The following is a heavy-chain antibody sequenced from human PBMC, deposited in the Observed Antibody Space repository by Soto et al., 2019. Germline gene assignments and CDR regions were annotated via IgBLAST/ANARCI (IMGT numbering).Heavy chain of an antibody. V-gene: IGHV3-30*18. D-gene: IGHD4-17*01. J-gene: IGHJ3*02. Sequence: GGSLRLSCAASGFTFSSYGMHWVRQAPGKGLEWVAVISYDGSNKYYADSVKGRFTISRDNSKNTLYLQMNSLRAEDTAVYYCANHLDGDYAFDIWGQGTMVTVSS. CDR2: ISYDGSNK. CDR1: GFTFSSYG. CDR3: ANHLDGDYAFDI.